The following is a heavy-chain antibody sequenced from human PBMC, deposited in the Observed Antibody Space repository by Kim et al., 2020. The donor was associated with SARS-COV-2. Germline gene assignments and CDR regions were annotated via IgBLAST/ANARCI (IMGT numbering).Heavy chain of an antibody. CDR3: AELGAPTGTQVP. CDR1: GGTFSSYA. J-gene: IGHJ5*02. CDR2: IIPIFGTA. D-gene: IGHD1-1*01. V-gene: IGHV1-69*13. Sequence: SVKVSCKASGGTFSSYAISWVRQAPGQGLEWMGGIIPIFGTANYAQKFQGRVTITADESTSTAYMELSSLRSEDTAVYYCAELGAPTGTQVPWGQGTLVTVSS.